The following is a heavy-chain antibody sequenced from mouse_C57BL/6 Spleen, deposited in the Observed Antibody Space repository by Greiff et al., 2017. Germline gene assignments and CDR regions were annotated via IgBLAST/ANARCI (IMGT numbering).Heavy chain of an antibody. CDR2: ISSGGDYI. CDR1: GFTFSSYA. Sequence: EVQGVESGEGLVKPGGSLKLSCAASGFTFSSYAMSWVRQTPEKRLEWVAYISSGGDYIYYADTVKGRFTISRDNARNTLYLQMSSLKSEDTAMYYCTRGRLGYDAPLYYFDYWGQGTTLTVSS. D-gene: IGHD2-2*01. CDR3: TRGRLGYDAPLYYFDY. V-gene: IGHV5-9-1*02. J-gene: IGHJ2*01.